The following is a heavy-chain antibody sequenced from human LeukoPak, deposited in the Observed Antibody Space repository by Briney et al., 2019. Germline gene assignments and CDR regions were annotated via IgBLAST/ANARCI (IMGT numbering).Heavy chain of an antibody. J-gene: IGHJ4*02. CDR1: GFTFSSYA. Sequence: GGSPRLSCAASGFTFSSYAMSWVRQAPGKGLEWVSAISGSGGSTYYADSVKGRFTISRDNSKNTLYLQMNSLRAEDTAVYYCAKNPSSGWYVLYFDYWGQGTLVTVSS. CDR2: ISGSGGST. V-gene: IGHV3-23*01. D-gene: IGHD6-19*01. CDR3: AKNPSSGWYVLYFDY.